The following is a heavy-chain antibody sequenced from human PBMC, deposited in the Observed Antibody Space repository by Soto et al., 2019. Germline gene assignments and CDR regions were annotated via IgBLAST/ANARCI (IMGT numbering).Heavy chain of an antibody. CDR3: AKADIVVVPAAIHYYYGMDV. Sequence: PGGSLRLSCAASGFTFSSYGMHWVRQAPGKGLEWVAVISYDGSNKYYADSVKGRFTISRDNSKNTLYLQMNSLRAEDTAVYYCAKADIVVVPAAIHYYYGMDVWGQGTTVTVSS. D-gene: IGHD2-2*01. V-gene: IGHV3-30*18. CDR2: ISYDGSNK. CDR1: GFTFSSYG. J-gene: IGHJ6*02.